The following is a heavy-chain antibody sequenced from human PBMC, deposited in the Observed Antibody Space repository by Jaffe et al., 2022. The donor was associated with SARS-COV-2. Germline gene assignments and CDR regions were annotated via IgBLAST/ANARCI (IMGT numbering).Heavy chain of an antibody. CDR1: GFTFSSYA. J-gene: IGHJ2*01. Sequence: EVQLLESGGGLVQPGGSLRLSCAASGFTFSSYAMSWVRQAPGKGLEWVSAISGSGGSTYYADSVKGRFTISRDNSKNTLYLQMNSLRAEDTAVYYCAKVDGGGWYGRSWYFDLWGRGTLVTVSS. CDR3: AKVDGGGWYGRSWYFDL. D-gene: IGHD6-19*01. CDR2: ISGSGGST. V-gene: IGHV3-23*01.